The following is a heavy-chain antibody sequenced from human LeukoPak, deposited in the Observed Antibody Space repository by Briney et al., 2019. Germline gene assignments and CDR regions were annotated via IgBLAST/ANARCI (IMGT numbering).Heavy chain of an antibody. Sequence: GGSLIISCAASGFTLGNYGMSWVGQAPGKGLEWVSGINWNGGSEAYADSVKGRFPFSRANAETSLYLQVNMRRAEHTALYYCARDRRPFDYWGRGPLVTVSS. V-gene: IGHV3-20*04. CDR3: ARDRRPFDY. CDR1: GFTLGNYG. CDR2: INWNGGSE. J-gene: IGHJ4*02.